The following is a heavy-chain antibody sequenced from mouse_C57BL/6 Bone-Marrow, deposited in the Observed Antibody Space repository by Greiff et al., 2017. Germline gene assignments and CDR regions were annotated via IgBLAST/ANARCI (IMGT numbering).Heavy chain of an antibody. J-gene: IGHJ1*03. D-gene: IGHD2-2*01. CDR1: GFNIKDDY. V-gene: IGHV14-4*01. CDR3: TTKGYDGGGYFDV. Sequence: VQLQQSGAELVRPGASVKLSCTASGFNIKDDYMHWVKQRPEQGLEWIGWIDPENGDTEYASKFQGKATITADTSSNTAYLQLSSLTSEDTAVYYCTTKGYDGGGYFDVWGTGTTVTVSS. CDR2: IDPENGDT.